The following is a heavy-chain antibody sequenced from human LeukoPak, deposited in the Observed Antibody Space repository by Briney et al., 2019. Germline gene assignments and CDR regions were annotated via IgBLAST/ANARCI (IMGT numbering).Heavy chain of an antibody. CDR1: GYSISSGYH. CDR3: ARVVQSTDSSGFYLPEYFQH. V-gene: IGHV4-38-2*02. CDR2: IYHSGST. J-gene: IGHJ1*01. Sequence: SETLSLTCTVSGYSISSGYHWGWIRQPPGKGLEWIGSIYHSGSTYYNPSLKNRVTISVDTSKNQFSLKLRSVTAADTAVYYCARVVQSTDSSGFYLPEYFQHWGQGTLVTVSS. D-gene: IGHD3-22*01.